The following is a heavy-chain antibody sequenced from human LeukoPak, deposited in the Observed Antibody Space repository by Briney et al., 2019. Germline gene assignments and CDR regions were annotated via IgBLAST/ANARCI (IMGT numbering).Heavy chain of an antibody. CDR1: GGSISGYY. V-gene: IGHV4-59*08. CDR2: IYWIGSA. J-gene: IGHJ4*02. D-gene: IGHD4-23*01. Sequence: SETLSLTFTVCGGSISGYYWSLLRQPPGKGLEWIGYIYWIGSASYNPSLKSRVTISADTSKNQFSLKLRSVTAADTAVYYCAKQGGNSELIYWGQGTLVTVSS. CDR3: AKQGGNSELIY.